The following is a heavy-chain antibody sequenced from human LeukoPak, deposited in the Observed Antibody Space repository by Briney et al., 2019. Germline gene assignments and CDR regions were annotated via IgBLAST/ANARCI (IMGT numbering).Heavy chain of an antibody. D-gene: IGHD5-12*01. V-gene: IGHV5-51*01. CDR3: ARSVDLRPPLYYGMDV. CDR1: GYSFTSYW. Sequence: GESLKISCKGSGYSFTSYWIGWVRQMPGKGLEWMGIIYPGDSDTRYSPSFQGQVTISADKSISTAYLQWSSLKASDTAMYYCARSVDLRPPLYYGMDVWGQGTTVTVSS. CDR2: IYPGDSDT. J-gene: IGHJ6*02.